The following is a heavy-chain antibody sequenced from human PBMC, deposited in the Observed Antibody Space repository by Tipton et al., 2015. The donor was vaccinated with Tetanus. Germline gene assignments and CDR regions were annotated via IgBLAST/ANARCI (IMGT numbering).Heavy chain of an antibody. CDR3: AGVLRSESVGWFDP. CDR2: VSSSGRT. Sequence: TLSLTWTVSGASISNFYWSWIRQPPGKGLEWIAYVSSSGRTNYNPSLKSRVTISVDTSSSQFSLRLTSVTAADTAVYFCAGVLRSESVGWFDPWGQGTLVTVPS. D-gene: IGHD3-3*01. V-gene: IGHV4-59*12. CDR1: GASISNFY. J-gene: IGHJ5*02.